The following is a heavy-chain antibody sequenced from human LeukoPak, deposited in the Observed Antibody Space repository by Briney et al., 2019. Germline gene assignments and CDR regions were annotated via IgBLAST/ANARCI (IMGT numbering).Heavy chain of an antibody. J-gene: IGHJ6*03. V-gene: IGHV3-30*01. CDR1: GFTFSSYA. CDR2: ISYDGSNK. D-gene: IGHD4-23*01. Sequence: PGRSLRLSCAASGFTFSSYAMHWVRQAPGKGLEWVAVISYDGSNKYYADSVKGRFTISRDNSKSTLYLQMNSLRAEDTAVYYCARRLGGGNSNYMDVWGKGTTVTVSS. CDR3: ARRLGGGNSNYMDV.